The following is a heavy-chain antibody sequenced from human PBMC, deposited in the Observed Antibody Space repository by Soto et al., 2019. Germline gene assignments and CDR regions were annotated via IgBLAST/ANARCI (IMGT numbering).Heavy chain of an antibody. V-gene: IGHV1-18*01. CDR3: VSTYYYGSGSYRGWFDP. CDR2: ISAYNGNT. CDR1: GYTFTSYG. J-gene: IGHJ5*02. D-gene: IGHD3-10*01. Sequence: ASVKVSCKASGYTFTSYGISWVRQAPGQGLEWMGWISAYNGNTNYAQKLQGRVTMTRDTSTSTAYMELRSLRSDDTAVYYCVSTYYYGSGSYRGWFDPWGQGTLVTVSS.